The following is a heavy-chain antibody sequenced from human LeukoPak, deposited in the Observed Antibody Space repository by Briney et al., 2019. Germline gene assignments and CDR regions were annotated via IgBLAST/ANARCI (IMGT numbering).Heavy chain of an antibody. CDR3: ARDSLAIAAAGSGFDY. Sequence: SETLSLTCTVSGGSISSYYWSWVRQPAGKGLEWIGRISTSGSTNYNPSLKSRVTMSVDTSKNQFSLKLSSVTAADTAAYYCARDSLAIAAAGSGFDYWGQGTLVTVSS. CDR1: GGSISSYY. V-gene: IGHV4-4*07. CDR2: ISTSGST. D-gene: IGHD6-13*01. J-gene: IGHJ4*02.